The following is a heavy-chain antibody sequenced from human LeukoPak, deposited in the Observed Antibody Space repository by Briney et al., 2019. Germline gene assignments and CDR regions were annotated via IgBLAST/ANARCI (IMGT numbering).Heavy chain of an antibody. Sequence: SETLSLTCTVSGGSISSSSYYWGWIRQPPGKGLEWIGSIYYSGSTYYNPSLKSRVTISVDTSKNQFSLKLSSVTAADTAVYYCARPYYDPRLGWAFDIWGQGTMVTVSS. CDR1: GGSISSSSYY. J-gene: IGHJ3*02. D-gene: IGHD3-22*01. CDR2: IYYSGST. V-gene: IGHV4-39*07. CDR3: ARPYYDPRLGWAFDI.